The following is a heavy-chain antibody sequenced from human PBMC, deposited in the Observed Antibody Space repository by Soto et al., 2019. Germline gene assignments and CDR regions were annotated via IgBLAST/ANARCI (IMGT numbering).Heavy chain of an antibody. D-gene: IGHD2-21*01. Sequence: PSETLSLTCPVSGGSVSSGSYYWSWIRQPPGKGLEWIGYMSYSGSTNYNPSLKSRVTISVDTSKNQFSLRLSSVTAADTAVYYCASSEFHWGQGTLVTVSS. J-gene: IGHJ4*02. CDR1: GGSVSSGSYY. CDR2: MSYSGST. CDR3: ASSEFH. V-gene: IGHV4-61*01.